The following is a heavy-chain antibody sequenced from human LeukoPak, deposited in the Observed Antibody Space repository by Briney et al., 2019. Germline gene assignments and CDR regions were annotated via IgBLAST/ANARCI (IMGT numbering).Heavy chain of an antibody. D-gene: IGHD1-26*01. Sequence: GGSLRLSCVVSGFTFSTYWMHWVRQAPGKGLVWVSRINNDGEKTTYADSVKGRFTISRDSSKNTLFLHMNTLRAEDTAIYYCAKDRTVGASYWYFDLWGRGTLVTVSS. CDR3: AKDRTVGASYWYFDL. CDR1: GFTFSTYW. CDR2: INNDGEKT. J-gene: IGHJ2*01. V-gene: IGHV3-74*01.